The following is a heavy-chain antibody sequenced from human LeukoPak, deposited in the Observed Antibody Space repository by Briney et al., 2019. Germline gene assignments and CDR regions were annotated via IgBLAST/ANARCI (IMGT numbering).Heavy chain of an antibody. CDR1: GFTFSSYA. CDR2: ISSSGSTI. J-gene: IGHJ4*02. Sequence: GGSLRLSCAASGFTFSSYAMSWVRQAPGKGLEWVSYISSSGSTIYYADSVKGRFTISRDNAKNSLYLQMNSLRAEDTAVYYCAKEEGAIAVAGTSDYWGQGTLVTVSS. CDR3: AKEEGAIAVAGTSDY. D-gene: IGHD6-19*01. V-gene: IGHV3-48*04.